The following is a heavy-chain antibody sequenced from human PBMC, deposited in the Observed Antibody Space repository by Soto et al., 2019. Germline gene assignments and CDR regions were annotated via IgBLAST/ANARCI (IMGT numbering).Heavy chain of an antibody. D-gene: IGHD3-10*01. CDR2: IHYSGST. CDR1: GGSISSGDYY. CDR3: ARYYYGSGSYQDY. Sequence: SETLSLTCTVSGGSISSGDYYWSWIRQPPGKGLEWIGYIHYSGSTYYNPSLKSRVTISVDTSNNQFSLKLTSVTAADTAVYYCARYYYGSGSYQDYWGQGALVTVSS. J-gene: IGHJ4*02. V-gene: IGHV4-30-4*01.